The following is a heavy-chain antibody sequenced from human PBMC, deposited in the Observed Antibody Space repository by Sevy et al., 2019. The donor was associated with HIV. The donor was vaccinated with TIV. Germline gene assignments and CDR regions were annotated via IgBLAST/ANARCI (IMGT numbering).Heavy chain of an antibody. CDR1: GFTFSSYW. D-gene: IGHD2-15*01. V-gene: IGHV3-7*01. J-gene: IGHJ5*02. CDR2: IKQDGCEK. Sequence: GGSLRLSCAASGFTFSSYWMSWVRQAPGKGLEWVANIKQDGCEKYYVDSVKGRFTISRDNAKNSLYLQMNSLRAEDTAVYYCARDSSLAGYCSGGSCEYNWFDPWGQGTLVTVSS. CDR3: ARDSSLAGYCSGGSCEYNWFDP.